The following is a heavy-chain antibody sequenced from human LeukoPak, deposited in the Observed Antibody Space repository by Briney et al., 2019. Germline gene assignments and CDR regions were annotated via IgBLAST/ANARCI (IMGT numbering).Heavy chain of an antibody. D-gene: IGHD2-2*01. CDR3: AGLGYCSSTSCFDY. CDR2: IIPILGIA. V-gene: IGHV1-69*04. CDR1: GGTFSSYA. Sequence: ASVKVSCKASGGTFSSYAISWVRQAPGQGLEWMGRIIPILGIANYAQKFQGRVTITADKSTSTAYMELSSLRSEDTVVYYCAGLGYCSSTSCFDYWGQGTLVTVSS. J-gene: IGHJ4*02.